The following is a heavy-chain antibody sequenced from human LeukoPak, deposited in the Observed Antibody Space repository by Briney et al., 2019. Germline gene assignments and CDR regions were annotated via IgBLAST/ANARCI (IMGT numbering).Heavy chain of an antibody. CDR3: ARVIATRPHYHYYMDV. Sequence: GGSLRLSCAASGFTFSDHYMSWIRRAPGKGLEWVSYISNSGRTIYCADSVKGRFTISRGNAENSLYLQMNSLRAEDTAVYYCARVIATRPHYHYYMDVWGKGTTVTVSS. CDR2: ISNSGRTI. D-gene: IGHD6-6*01. CDR1: GFTFSDHY. J-gene: IGHJ6*03. V-gene: IGHV3-11*04.